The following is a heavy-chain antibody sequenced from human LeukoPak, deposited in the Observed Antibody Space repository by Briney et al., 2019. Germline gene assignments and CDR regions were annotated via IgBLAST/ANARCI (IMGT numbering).Heavy chain of an antibody. CDR3: ARGRRYCSGGSCYSSSFDP. V-gene: IGHV1-8*01. CDR1: GYTFTSYD. CDR2: MNPNSGNT. D-gene: IGHD2-15*01. Sequence: ASVKVSCKASGYTFTSYDINWVRQATGQGLEWMGWMNPNSGNTGYAQKFQGRVTMTRNTSISTAYMELSSLRPEDTAVYYCARGRRYCSGGSCYSSSFDPWGQGTLVTVSS. J-gene: IGHJ5*02.